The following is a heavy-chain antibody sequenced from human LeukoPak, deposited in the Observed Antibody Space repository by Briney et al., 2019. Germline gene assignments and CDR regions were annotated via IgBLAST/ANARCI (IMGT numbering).Heavy chain of an antibody. J-gene: IGHJ4*02. D-gene: IGHD1-26*01. CDR3: AARSGELPYYFDY. Sequence: ASVKVSCKASGYTFTNYGISWVRQAPGQGLEWMGWISAKKGNTNYAQKLQGRVTMTTDTPTSTAYMELRSLRSDDTAVYYCAARSGELPYYFDYWGQGTLVTVSS. CDR1: GYTFTNYG. CDR2: ISAKKGNT. V-gene: IGHV1-18*01.